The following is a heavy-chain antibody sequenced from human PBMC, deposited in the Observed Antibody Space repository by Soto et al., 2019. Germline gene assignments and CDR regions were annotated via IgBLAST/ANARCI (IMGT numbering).Heavy chain of an antibody. CDR1: GYTFTSYG. V-gene: IGHV1-18*01. Sequence: QVQLVQSGAEVKKPGASVKVSCKASGYTFTSYGVSWVRQAPGQGLEWMGWISAYNGNTKYAQKLRGRVTMTTDTSTNTAYMDLRSLRSDDTAVYYCARDSPPVDYWGQGTLVTVSS. CDR2: ISAYNGNT. CDR3: ARDSPPVDY. J-gene: IGHJ4*02.